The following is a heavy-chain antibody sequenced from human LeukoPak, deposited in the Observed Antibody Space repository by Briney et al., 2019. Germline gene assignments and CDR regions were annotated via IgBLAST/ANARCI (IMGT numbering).Heavy chain of an antibody. CDR3: ARDLIRFLEWLLIYYYYYMDV. Sequence: ASVKVSSKASGYTFTGYYMHWVRQAPGQGLEWMGWINPNSGGTNYAQKFQGRVTMTRDTSISTAYMELSRLRSDDTAVYYCARDLIRFLEWLLIYYYYYMDVWGKGTTVTVSS. V-gene: IGHV1-2*02. D-gene: IGHD3-3*01. J-gene: IGHJ6*03. CDR2: INPNSGGT. CDR1: GYTFTGYY.